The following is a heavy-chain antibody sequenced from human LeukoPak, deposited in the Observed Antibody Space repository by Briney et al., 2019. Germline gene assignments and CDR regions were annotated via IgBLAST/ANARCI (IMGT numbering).Heavy chain of an antibody. CDR1: GGTFSSYA. J-gene: IGHJ3*02. V-gene: IGHV1-69*06. Sequence: SVKVSCKASGGTFSSYAISWVRQAPGQGLEWMGGIIPIFGTANYAQKFQGRVTITADKSTSTAYMELSSLRSEDTVVYYCARSSPGPANDAFDIWGQGTMVTVSS. CDR3: ARSSPGPANDAFDI. D-gene: IGHD2-2*01. CDR2: IIPIFGTA.